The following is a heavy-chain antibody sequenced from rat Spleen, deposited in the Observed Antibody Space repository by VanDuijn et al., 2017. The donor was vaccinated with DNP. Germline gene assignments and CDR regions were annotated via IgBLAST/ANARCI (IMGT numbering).Heavy chain of an antibody. Sequence: EVQLVESGGGLVQPGRSLKLSCAASGFTFSNYDMAWVRQAPTKGLEWVASISPSGGSPYYRDSVKGRFTVSRDNAKSSLYLRMDSLRSEDTATYSCAKLPGYYAMDAWGQGTSVTVSS. J-gene: IGHJ4*01. D-gene: IGHD1-4*01. CDR3: AKLPGYYAMDA. CDR1: GFTFSNYD. CDR2: ISPSGGSP. V-gene: IGHV5-25*01.